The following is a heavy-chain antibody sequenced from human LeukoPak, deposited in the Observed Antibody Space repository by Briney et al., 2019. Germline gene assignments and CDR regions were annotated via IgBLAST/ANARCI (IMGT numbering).Heavy chain of an antibody. CDR3: ARRSENSSGYYFAYYFDY. CDR2: IYHSGST. D-gene: IGHD3-22*01. Sequence: PSETLSLTCAVSGYSISSGYYWGWIRQPPGKGLEWIGSIYHSGSTYYNPSLKSRVTISVDTSKNQFSLKLSPVTAADTAVYYCARRSENSSGYYFAYYFDYWGQGTLVTVSS. V-gene: IGHV4-38-2*01. J-gene: IGHJ4*02. CDR1: GYSISSGYY.